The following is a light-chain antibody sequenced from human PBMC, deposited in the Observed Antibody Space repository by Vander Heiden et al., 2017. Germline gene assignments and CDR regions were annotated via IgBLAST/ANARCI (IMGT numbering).Light chain of an antibody. CDR1: QSVSSNY. V-gene: IGKV3-20*01. CDR3: QQYGSSPLT. CDR2: GAS. J-gene: IGKJ4*01. Sequence: ELVLTHSPATLSLSPGERATLSCRASQSVSSNYLAWYQQKPGQAPRLLIYGASSRATGIPDRFSGSGSGTDFTLTISRLDPEDFAVYYCQQYGSSPLTFGGGTKVEIK.